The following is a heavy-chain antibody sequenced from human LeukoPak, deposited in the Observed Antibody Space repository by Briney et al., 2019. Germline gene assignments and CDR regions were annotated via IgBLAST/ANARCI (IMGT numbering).Heavy chain of an antibody. CDR3: ARHSGYHSTMYLDY. J-gene: IGHJ4*02. V-gene: IGHV1-69*13. Sequence: SVKVSCKTSGGTFNSYAISWVRQAPGQGLEWMGGITAIFRTANYAQKFQGRVTITADEFMSTVYMELSSLRSEDRAVYYCARHSGYHSTMYLDYWGQGTLVTVSS. D-gene: IGHD3-22*01. CDR1: GGTFNSYA. CDR2: ITAIFRTA.